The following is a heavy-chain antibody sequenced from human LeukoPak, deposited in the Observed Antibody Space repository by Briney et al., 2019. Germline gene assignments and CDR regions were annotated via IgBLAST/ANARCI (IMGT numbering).Heavy chain of an antibody. CDR2: IRSSGSTI. V-gene: IGHV3-11*04. J-gene: IGHJ4*02. D-gene: IGHD2-2*01. CDR3: ARVDCSSTSCYEFDY. Sequence: PGGSLRLSCAASGFTFSDYYMSWIRQAPGKGLEWVSYIRSSGSTIYYADSVKGRFTISRDNAKNSLYLQMSSLRAEDTAVYYCARVDCSSTSCYEFDYWGQGTLVTVSS. CDR1: GFTFSDYY.